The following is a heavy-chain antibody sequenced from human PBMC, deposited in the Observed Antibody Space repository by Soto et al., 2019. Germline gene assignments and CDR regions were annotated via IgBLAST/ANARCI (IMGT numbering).Heavy chain of an antibody. V-gene: IGHV3-30*04. D-gene: IGHD3-3*01. CDR2: ISYDGRNK. J-gene: IGHJ4*02. Sequence: QVQLVESGGGVVQPGRSLRLSCAASGFTFSSYAMHWVRQAPGKGLEWVAVISYDGRNKYYADSVKGRFTISRDNSKNTLDLQMNSLRAEDTAVYYCAREIERLLGYWGQGTLVTVSS. CDR3: AREIERLLGY. CDR1: GFTFSSYA.